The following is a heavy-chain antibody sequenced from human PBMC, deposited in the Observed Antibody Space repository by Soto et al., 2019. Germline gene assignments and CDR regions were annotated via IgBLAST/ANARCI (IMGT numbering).Heavy chain of an antibody. CDR2: ISKDGSNK. J-gene: IGHJ4*02. CDR3: VRDPDHGALDY. V-gene: IGHV3-30*03. D-gene: IGHD3-10*01. Sequence: GESLRLSCAASGFTFSRNGMHWVRQAPGKGLEWVAIISKDGSNKYYADSVQGRSTISRDNSKNTLYLEVNSLRVEDTAMYYCVRDPDHGALDYWGRGTLVTVSS. CDR1: GFTFSRNG.